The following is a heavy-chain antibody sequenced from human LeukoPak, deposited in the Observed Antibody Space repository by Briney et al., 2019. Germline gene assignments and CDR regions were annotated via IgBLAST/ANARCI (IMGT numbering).Heavy chain of an antibody. Sequence: GASVKVSCKASGYTFTSYDINWVRQATGQGLEWMGWMNPNSGNTGYAQKFQGRVTITRNTSISTAYMELSSLRSEGTAVYYCARGYSSGWYRNYYYYMDVWGKGTTVTVSS. CDR2: MNPNSGNT. D-gene: IGHD6-19*01. CDR3: ARGYSSGWYRNYYYYMDV. J-gene: IGHJ6*03. V-gene: IGHV1-8*03. CDR1: GYTFTSYD.